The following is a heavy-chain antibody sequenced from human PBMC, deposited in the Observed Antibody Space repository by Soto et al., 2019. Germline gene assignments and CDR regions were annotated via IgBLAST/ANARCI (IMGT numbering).Heavy chain of an antibody. CDR1: GLTFSSYA. V-gene: IGHV3-23*01. CDR3: AKPRGGFGEFGGYFDY. Sequence: EVQLLESGGGLVQPGGSLRLSCAASGLTFSSYAMSWVRQAPGKGLEWVSAISGSGGSTYYADSVKGRFTISRDNSKNTLYLQMSSLGAEDTAVYYCAKPRGGFGEFGGYFDYWGQGTLVTVSS. CDR2: ISGSGGST. J-gene: IGHJ4*02. D-gene: IGHD3-10*01.